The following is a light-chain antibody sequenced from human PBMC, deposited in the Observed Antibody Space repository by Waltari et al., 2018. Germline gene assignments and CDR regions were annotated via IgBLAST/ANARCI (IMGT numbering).Light chain of an antibody. CDR2: GAS. Sequence: DIVLTQSPGTLSLSPGERATISCRASQSVTSTYFTWYQQKPGQAPRLLIYGASSRATGIPDRFTGSGSGTDFTLTISRLEPEDFAVYYCQQYGRSWTFGQGTKVEIK. CDR1: QSVTSTY. CDR3: QQYGRSWT. V-gene: IGKV3-20*01. J-gene: IGKJ1*01.